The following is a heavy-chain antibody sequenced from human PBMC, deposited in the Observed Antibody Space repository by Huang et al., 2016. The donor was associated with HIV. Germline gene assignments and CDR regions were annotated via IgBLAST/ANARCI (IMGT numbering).Heavy chain of an antibody. V-gene: IGHV5-51*01. CDR3: ARLIGSPSFYYGLDV. Sequence: EVQLVQSGAEVKKPGASLKISCKGSGYRFRSNWIGWVRQMPGKGLEWRGIIYPGDSDTRYSPPFQGQVTIAADKSINTAYLQWSSLKASDTAMYYCARLIGSPSFYYGLDVWGQGTTVTVSS. D-gene: IGHD3-10*01. J-gene: IGHJ6*02. CDR1: GYRFRSNW. CDR2: IYPGDSDT.